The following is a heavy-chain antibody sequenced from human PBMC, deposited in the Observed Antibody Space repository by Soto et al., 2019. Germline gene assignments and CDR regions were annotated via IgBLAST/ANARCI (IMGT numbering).Heavy chain of an antibody. J-gene: IGHJ5*02. CDR2: INPNSGGS. CDR1: AYTFTDYY. D-gene: IGHD1-1*01. Sequence: ASVKVSCKASAYTFTDYYIHWVRQAPGQGLEWMGWINPNSGGSYFAQKFLGRVTMTRDTSITTAYMEPSRLRSDDTAVYYCARALPEIRMMEGGSFDPWGQGTVVTVSS. CDR3: ARALPEIRMMEGGSFDP. V-gene: IGHV1-2*02.